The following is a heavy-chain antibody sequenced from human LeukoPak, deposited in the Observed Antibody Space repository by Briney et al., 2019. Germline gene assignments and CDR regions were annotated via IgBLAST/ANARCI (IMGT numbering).Heavy chain of an antibody. CDR3: ARSSYSSSSSV. D-gene: IGHD6-6*01. Sequence: GGSLRVSCAVSGFTFSGFWMSWSRQAPGKGLEWVASINSDGSEGYYADVVKGRFTISRDNAKNSLYLQINSLRAEDTAVYYCARSSYSSSSSVWGQGTMVTVSS. J-gene: IGHJ3*01. V-gene: IGHV3-7*03. CDR1: GFTFSGFW. CDR2: INSDGSEG.